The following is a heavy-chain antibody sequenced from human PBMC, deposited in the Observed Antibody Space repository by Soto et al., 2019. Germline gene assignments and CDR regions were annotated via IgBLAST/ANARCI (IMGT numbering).Heavy chain of an antibody. CDR3: SVEASWWYWDN. CDR1: GYTFSSYA. D-gene: IGHD2-15*01. J-gene: IGHJ4*02. CDR2: ISGSGGSK. Sequence: RGSLRLSCAASGYTFSSYAMSWVRQAPGKGLEWVSAISGSGGSKYYADSVKGRFTISRDNSKNRRGLQINFLRAEDTAVYYCSVEASWWYWDNWGQGTLVTVSS. V-gene: IGHV3-23*01.